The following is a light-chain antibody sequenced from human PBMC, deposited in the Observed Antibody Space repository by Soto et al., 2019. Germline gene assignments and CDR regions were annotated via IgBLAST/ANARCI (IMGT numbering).Light chain of an antibody. J-gene: IGLJ2*01. CDR3: SSYTYSSSVI. CDR2: DVT. V-gene: IGLV2-14*01. CDR1: SSDVGAYNY. Sequence: QSALTQPASVSGSPGQSITISCTGTSSDVGAYNYVSWYQQHPGKAPKLIIYDVTNRPSGVSDRFSGSKSGNTASLTISGVLAEDEADYYCSSYTYSSSVIFGGGTKVTVL.